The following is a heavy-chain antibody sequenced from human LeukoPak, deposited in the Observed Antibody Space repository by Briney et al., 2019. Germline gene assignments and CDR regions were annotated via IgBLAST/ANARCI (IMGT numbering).Heavy chain of an antibody. J-gene: IGHJ4*02. V-gene: IGHV3-33*01. Sequence: PGGSMRLSCAPSGFTFTSYGMHWVSQAQGRGLEWVAVIWSDGNKTSYADSVRGRFTISRDNSRHTLYLQMDSLRADDTAVYYCGRDYASSWTPLFNYWGQGTLVTVSS. CDR3: GRDYASSWTPLFNY. CDR2: IWSDGNKT. D-gene: IGHD6-13*01. CDR1: GFTFTSYG.